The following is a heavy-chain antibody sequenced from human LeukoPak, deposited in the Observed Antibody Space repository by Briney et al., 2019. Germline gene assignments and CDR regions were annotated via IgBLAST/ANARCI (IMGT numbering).Heavy chain of an antibody. J-gene: IGHJ4*02. V-gene: IGHV3-23*01. D-gene: IGHD3-10*02. Sequence: GGSLRLSCAASGFTFYNYAMGWIRQAPGKGLEWVSSIINTGGTTYYADSVKGRFTISRDNSENTLYLHMNSLRAEDTALYYCAKDRAYLRRGFDSWGQGTLVTVSS. CDR2: IINTGGTT. CDR3: AKDRAYLRRGFDS. CDR1: GFTFYNYA.